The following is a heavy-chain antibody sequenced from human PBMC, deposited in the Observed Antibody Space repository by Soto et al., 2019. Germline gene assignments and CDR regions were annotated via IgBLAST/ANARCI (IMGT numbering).Heavy chain of an antibody. CDR3: ARDGYSGSCFSFDI. V-gene: IGHV3-11*01. D-gene: IGHD1-26*01. Sequence: GGSLRLSCAASGFTFSDYYMSWIRQAPGKGLEWVSYISSSGSTIYYADSVKGRCTISRDNAKNSLYLQMNSLRAEDTAVYYCARDGYSGSCFSFDIWGQGTMVTVSS. CDR1: GFTFSDYY. CDR2: ISSSGSTI. J-gene: IGHJ3*02.